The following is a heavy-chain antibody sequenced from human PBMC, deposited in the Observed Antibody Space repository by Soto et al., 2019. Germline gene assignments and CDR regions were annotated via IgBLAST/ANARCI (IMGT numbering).Heavy chain of an antibody. CDR3: GTDARLRIHYYGMDV. J-gene: IGHJ6*02. CDR1: GFTFSSYG. D-gene: IGHD2-15*01. CDR2: ISYDGSNK. V-gene: IGHV3-30*03. Sequence: QVQLVESGGGVVQPGRSLRLSCAASGFTFSSYGMHWVRQAPGKGLEWVAVISYDGSNKYYADSVKGRFTISRDNSKNTLYLQMNSLIAEYTAVYYGGTDARLRIHYYGMDVWGQGTTVTVSS.